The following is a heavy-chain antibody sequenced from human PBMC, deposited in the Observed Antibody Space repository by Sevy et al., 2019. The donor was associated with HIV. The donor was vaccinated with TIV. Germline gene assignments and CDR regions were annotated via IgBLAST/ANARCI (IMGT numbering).Heavy chain of an antibody. CDR3: ARRESSSWYYWYFDL. CDR1: GGSISSSNW. Sequence: SETLSLTCAVSGGSISSSNWWSWVRQPPRKGLEWIGEIYHSGSTNYNPSLKSRVTISVDKSKNQFSLNLVYVTAADTAVYYCARRESSSWYYWYFDLWGRGTLVTVSS. CDR2: IYHSGST. V-gene: IGHV4-4*02. D-gene: IGHD6-13*01. J-gene: IGHJ2*01.